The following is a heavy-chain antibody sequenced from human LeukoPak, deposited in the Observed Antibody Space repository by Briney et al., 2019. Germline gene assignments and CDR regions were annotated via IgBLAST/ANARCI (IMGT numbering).Heavy chain of an antibody. CDR1: GGSISSNY. CDR2: IYYSGSN. D-gene: IGHD6-19*01. V-gene: IGHV4-59*01. CDR3: ARHFIAVAGDAFNI. Sequence: SETLSLTCTVSGGSISSNYWSWIRQPPGKGLEWSGYIYYSGSNNYNPSLKSRVTISVDTSKNQFSLKLSSVTAADTAVYYCARHFIAVAGDAFNIWGQGTMVTVSS. J-gene: IGHJ3*02.